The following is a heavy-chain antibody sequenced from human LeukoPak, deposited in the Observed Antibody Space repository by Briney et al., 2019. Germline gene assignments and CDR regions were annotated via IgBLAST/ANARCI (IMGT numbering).Heavy chain of an antibody. J-gene: IGHJ4*02. CDR3: VRDGSYYDSSGYYYLY. CDR2: ITPMFGTA. Sequence: EASVKVSCKASGGTFISYAISWVRQAPGQGLEWMGGITPMFGTANYAQKFQGRVTIIADESTSTAYMELSSLRSEDTAVYYCVRDGSYYDSSGYYYLYWGQGTLVTVSS. CDR1: GGTFISYA. D-gene: IGHD3-22*01. V-gene: IGHV1-69*13.